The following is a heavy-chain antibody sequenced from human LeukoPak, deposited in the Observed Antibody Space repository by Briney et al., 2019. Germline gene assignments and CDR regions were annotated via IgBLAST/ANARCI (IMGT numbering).Heavy chain of an antibody. CDR2: VTSGSSTS. J-gene: IGHJ3*01. CDR3: ARALRAVDAFDA. CDR1: GFTFSSYS. V-gene: IGHV3-48*02. Sequence: GGSLRLSCAASGFTFSSYSMNWVRQAPGKGLEWVSYVTSGSSTSDYTDSVRGRFTISRDNAKNSLYLQMNSLRDEDTAVYYCARALRAVDAFDAWGQGTIVIVSA. D-gene: IGHD6-19*01.